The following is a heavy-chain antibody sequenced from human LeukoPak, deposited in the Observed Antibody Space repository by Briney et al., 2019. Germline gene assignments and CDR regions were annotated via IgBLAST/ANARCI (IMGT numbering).Heavy chain of an antibody. CDR1: GYSISSAYY. Sequence: SETLSLTCNVSGYSISSAYYWGWIRQSPGKGLEWIGSIYYSGSTYYNPSLKSRVTISVDTSKNQFSLKLSSVTAADTAVYYCAKDREAVAGILGPFDYWGQGTLVTVSS. CDR3: AKDREAVAGILGPFDY. CDR2: IYYSGST. J-gene: IGHJ4*02. V-gene: IGHV4-38-2*02. D-gene: IGHD6-19*01.